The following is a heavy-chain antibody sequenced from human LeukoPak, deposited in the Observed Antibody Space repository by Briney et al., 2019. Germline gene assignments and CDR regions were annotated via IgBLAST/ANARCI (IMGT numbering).Heavy chain of an antibody. CDR1: GVSISSYY. CDR3: ARLSFLSESGYSSSWSYYYYYYMDV. V-gene: IGHV4-59*01. CDR2: IHYSGST. Sequence: SETLSLTCTVSGVSISSYYWSWIRQPPGKGLEWIGYIHYSGSTNYKPSLKSRVTISVETSKNQSYLKLGSVTAADTDVYYCARLSFLSESGYSSSWSYYYYYYMDVWGKGTTVTVSS. D-gene: IGHD6-13*01. J-gene: IGHJ6*03.